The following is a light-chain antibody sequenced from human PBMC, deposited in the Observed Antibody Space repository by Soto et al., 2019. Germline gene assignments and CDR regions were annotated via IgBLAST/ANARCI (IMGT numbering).Light chain of an antibody. V-gene: IGKV1-39*01. Sequence: ESQLTRSPSSLSASVGATVTLTCRASQSISSYLTWYQQPPGKVTKLLIYAASSLQSGVPSRFSSSGSGTDVTLTISSLQPEEVATYYCQQSYSTPRTFGPGTNV. CDR3: QQSYSTPRT. CDR2: AAS. J-gene: IGKJ1*01. CDR1: QSISSY.